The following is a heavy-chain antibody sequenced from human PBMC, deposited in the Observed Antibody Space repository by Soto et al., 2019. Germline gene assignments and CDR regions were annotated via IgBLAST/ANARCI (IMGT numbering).Heavy chain of an antibody. D-gene: IGHD3-16*01. CDR1: GYTFTSYG. CDR3: ARVVIGPEYYFDY. V-gene: IGHV1-18*04. CDR2: ISPYNHNT. Sequence: ASVKVSCKASGYTFTSYGFSWVRQAPGQGLEWMGWISPYNHNTNYAQKLQGRVTMTTDTSTSTAYMELRSLRSDDTAVYYCARVVIGPEYYFDYWGQGTLVTVSS. J-gene: IGHJ4*02.